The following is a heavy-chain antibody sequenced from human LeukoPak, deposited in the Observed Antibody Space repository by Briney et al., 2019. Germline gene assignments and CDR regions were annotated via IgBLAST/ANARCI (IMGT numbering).Heavy chain of an antibody. D-gene: IGHD3-22*01. CDR2: ISSSSSTI. J-gene: IGHJ4*02. CDR3: ARDTTMIVVERFDY. Sequence: GGSPRLSCAASGFTFSSYSMNWVRQAPGKGLEWVSYISSSSSTIYYADSVKGRFTISRDNAKNSLYLQMNSLRAEDTAVYYCARDTTMIVVERFDYWGQGTLVTVSS. CDR1: GFTFSSYS. V-gene: IGHV3-48*01.